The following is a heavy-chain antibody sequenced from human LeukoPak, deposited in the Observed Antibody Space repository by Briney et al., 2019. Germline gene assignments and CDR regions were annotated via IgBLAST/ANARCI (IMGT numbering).Heavy chain of an antibody. V-gene: IGHV4-61*02. J-gene: IGHJ6*03. CDR2: FYAGDT. CDR3: ARGVFMTSGRYFYYMDL. Sequence: SETLSLTCTVSAASISSDNYYWNWIRQPAGRGLEWIGRFYAGDTKYNPSLNNRATVSMDTSKNQFSLTLSSVTAADTATYYCARGVFMTSGRYFYYMDLWGTGTTVTVSS. CDR1: AASISSDNYY. D-gene: IGHD2-21*01.